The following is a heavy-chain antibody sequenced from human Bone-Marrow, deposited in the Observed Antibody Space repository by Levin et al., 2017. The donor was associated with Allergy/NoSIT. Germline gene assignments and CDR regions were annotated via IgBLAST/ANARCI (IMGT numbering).Heavy chain of an antibody. CDR3: AKDRGGVSVFGVIIPYYFDF. V-gene: IGHV3-23*01. Sequence: GESLKISCAASGFSFSGYAMSWVRQTPGKGMEWVSAISGSADSAYYTDSVKGRFTISRDNSKNTVYLQMNSLRAEDTAVYYCAKDRGGVSVFGVIIPYYFDFWGQGTLVTVSS. CDR1: GFSFSGYA. D-gene: IGHD3-3*01. CDR2: ISGSADSA. J-gene: IGHJ4*02.